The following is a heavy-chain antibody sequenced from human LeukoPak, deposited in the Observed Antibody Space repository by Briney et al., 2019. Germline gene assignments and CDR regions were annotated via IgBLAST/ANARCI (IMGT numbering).Heavy chain of an antibody. V-gene: IGHV3-9*01. CDR1: GFTFDDYA. J-gene: IGHJ4*02. CDR2: ISWNSGDI. Sequence: GRSLRLSCTASGFTFDDYAMHWVRQAPGKGLEWVSGISWNSGDIGYADSVKGRFTISRDNAKKSLYLQMNSLRPEDTALYYCAKDRSSMLRGVITSGFDNWGQGTLVPVSS. D-gene: IGHD3-10*01. CDR3: AKDRSSMLRGVITSGFDN.